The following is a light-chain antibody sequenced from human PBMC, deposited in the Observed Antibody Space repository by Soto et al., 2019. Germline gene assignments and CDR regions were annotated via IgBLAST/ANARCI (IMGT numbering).Light chain of an antibody. CDR2: DDS. V-gene: IGLV3-21*02. Sequence: SYELTQSPSVSVAPGQTARITCGGNNIGSKSVHWYQQKPGQAPVAVVYDDSDRPSGIPERFSGSNSGNKATLTISRVEAGDEAGFYCQVWDSRSEHWVFGGGTKLTVL. CDR1: NIGSKS. CDR3: QVWDSRSEHWV. J-gene: IGLJ3*02.